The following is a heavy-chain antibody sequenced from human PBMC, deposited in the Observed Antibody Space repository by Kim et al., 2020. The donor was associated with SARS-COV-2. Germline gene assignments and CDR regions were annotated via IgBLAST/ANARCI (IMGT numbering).Heavy chain of an antibody. D-gene: IGHD3-10*02. CDR3: ARGMFRSGFDV. Sequence: GGSLRLSCAAAGFSSSSYWINWVRQPPRKGLEWVSRISSDGRITHYADSVKGRFTMSRDSAENTVFLQMNSLGAEDTAVYYCARGMFRSGFDVWGQGTTVSVSS. CDR1: GFSSSSYW. CDR2: ISSDGRIT. J-gene: IGHJ6*02. V-gene: IGHV3-74*01.